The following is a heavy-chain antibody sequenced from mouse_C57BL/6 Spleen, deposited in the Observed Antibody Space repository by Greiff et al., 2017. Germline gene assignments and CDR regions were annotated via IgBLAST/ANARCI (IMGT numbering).Heavy chain of an antibody. D-gene: IGHD4-1*01. CDR2: INPSSGYT. CDR3: ARPNWGFDY. CDR1: GYTFTSYW. Sequence: VQLQQSGAELAKPGASVKLSCKASGYTFTSYWMHWVKQRPGQGLEWIGYINPSSGYTKYNQKFKDKATVTADKSSSTAYMQLSSLTYEDSAVYYCARPNWGFDYWGQGTTLTVSS. J-gene: IGHJ2*01. V-gene: IGHV1-7*01.